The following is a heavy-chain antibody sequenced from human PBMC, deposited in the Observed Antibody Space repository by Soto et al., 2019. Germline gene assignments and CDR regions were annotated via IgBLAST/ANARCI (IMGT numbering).Heavy chain of an antibody. CDR3: AGGQGFSDCFDP. V-gene: IGHV4-4*07. CDR1: GGAISGYS. J-gene: IGHJ5*02. Sequence: SETLSLTCTVTGGAISGYSWTWIRQSDGEGLEWIGRIYSSGSTNYNPSLKSRVTTSLDTSMNYFSLRLSSVTAADTAVYYCAGGQGFSDCFDPWGQGTLVTVSS. D-gene: IGHD3-3*01. CDR2: IYSSGST.